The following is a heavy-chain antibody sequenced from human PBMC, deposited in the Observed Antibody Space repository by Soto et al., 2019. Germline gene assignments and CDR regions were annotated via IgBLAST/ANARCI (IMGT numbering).Heavy chain of an antibody. Sequence: GGSLRLSCVAAGFPCRSYAMSWVRQTPGKGLEWVSGISGSGGRTYYADSVKGRFTISRDNSNNTLSLQMHILRVEDTAVYFCAKGGYYSLFDIWGQGTMVTV. D-gene: IGHD3-16*01. CDR1: GFPCRSYA. CDR3: AKGGYYSLFDI. CDR2: ISGSGGRT. J-gene: IGHJ3*02. V-gene: IGHV3-23*01.